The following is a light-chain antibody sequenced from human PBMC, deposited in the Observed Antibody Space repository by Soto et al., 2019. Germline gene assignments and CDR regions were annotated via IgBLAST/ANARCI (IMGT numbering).Light chain of an antibody. J-gene: IGLJ1*01. Sequence: QSVLTQPASWSGSPGQSITISCTGTSSDVGGYNYVSWYQQYPGKAPKLMIYDVSYRPSGVSNRFSGSKSGNTASLTISGLQAEDEADYYCSSYTSISSPLYVFGTGTKVTVL. CDR1: SSDVGGYNY. V-gene: IGLV2-14*03. CDR3: SSYTSISSPLYV. CDR2: DVS.